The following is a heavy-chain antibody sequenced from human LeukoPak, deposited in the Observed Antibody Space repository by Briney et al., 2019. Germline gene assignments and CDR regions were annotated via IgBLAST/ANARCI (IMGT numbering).Heavy chain of an antibody. CDR2: IIPIFGTA. Sequence: SVKVSCKASGYTFTSYGISWVRQAPGQGLEWMGGIIPIFGTANYAQKFQGRVTITADESTSTAYMELSSLRSEDTAVYYCARGAVGATSYFDYWGQGTLVTVSS. D-gene: IGHD1-26*01. J-gene: IGHJ4*02. CDR1: GYTFTSYG. CDR3: ARGAVGATSYFDY. V-gene: IGHV1-69*13.